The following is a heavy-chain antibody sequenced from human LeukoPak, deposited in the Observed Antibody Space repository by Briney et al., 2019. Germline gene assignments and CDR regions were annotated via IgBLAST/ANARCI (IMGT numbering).Heavy chain of an antibody. CDR3: AREKDIAAPLDY. CDR1: GYTFTGYN. Sequence: ASVTVSCKASGYTFTGYNMHWVRQAPGQGLEWMGWINPNSGGTNYAQKFQGRVTMTRDTSISTAYMELSRLRSDDTAVYYCAREKDIAAPLDYWGQGTLVTVSS. D-gene: IGHD6-6*01. CDR2: INPNSGGT. V-gene: IGHV1-2*02. J-gene: IGHJ4*02.